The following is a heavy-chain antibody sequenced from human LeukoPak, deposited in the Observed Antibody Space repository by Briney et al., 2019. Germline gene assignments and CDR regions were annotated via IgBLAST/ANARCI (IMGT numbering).Heavy chain of an antibody. CDR2: MSHDGTNK. CDR1: GFIFSGYA. V-gene: IGHV3-30*04. J-gene: IGHJ6*03. D-gene: IGHD4-17*01. Sequence: GGSLRLSCAASGFIFSGYAMHWVRQAPGKGLEWVAVMSHDGTNKYYADSVKGRFTVSRDNSKNTMYLQMNSLRAEDTAVYYCARDLKTYDYGDYPEASYYYYYYMDVWGKGTTVTVSS. CDR3: ARDLKTYDYGDYPEASYYYYYYMDV.